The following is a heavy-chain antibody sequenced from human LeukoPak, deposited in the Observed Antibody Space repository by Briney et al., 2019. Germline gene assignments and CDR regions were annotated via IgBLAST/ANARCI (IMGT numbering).Heavy chain of an antibody. V-gene: IGHV4-39*01. D-gene: IGHD3-22*01. Sequence: SETLSLTCTVSGGSISSSSYYWGWIRQPPGKGXXWIGSIYYSGSTYYNPSLKSRVTISVDTSKNQFSLKLSSVTAADTAVYYCARSSGYYLVRGYWGQGTLVTVSS. J-gene: IGHJ4*02. CDR1: GGSISSSSYY. CDR3: ARSSGYYLVRGY. CDR2: IYYSGST.